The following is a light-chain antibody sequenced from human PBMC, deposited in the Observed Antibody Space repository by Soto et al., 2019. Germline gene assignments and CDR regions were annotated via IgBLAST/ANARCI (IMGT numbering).Light chain of an antibody. CDR3: QTWGNGIVV. J-gene: IGLJ2*01. Sequence: QLVLTQSPSASASLGASVKLTCTLSSGHSTYAIACHQQQPEKGPRYLMRLNSDGSHSKGDGIPDRFSGSSSGAERYLTISSLQSEDEADYYCQTWGNGIVVFGGGTKVTVL. CDR2: LNSDGSH. V-gene: IGLV4-69*01. CDR1: SGHSTYA.